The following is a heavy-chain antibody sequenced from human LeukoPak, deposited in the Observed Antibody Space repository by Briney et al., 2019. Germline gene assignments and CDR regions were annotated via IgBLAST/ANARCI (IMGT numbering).Heavy chain of an antibody. CDR1: GGTFNSYA. Sequence: VASVKVSCKASGGTFNSYAISWVRQAPGQGLEWMGGIIPILGTANYAQKFQGRVTITADESTSTAYMELSSLRSEDTAVYYCARVANYYGMDVWGQGTTVTVSS. V-gene: IGHV1-69*13. CDR3: ARVANYYGMDV. CDR2: IIPILGTA. J-gene: IGHJ6*02.